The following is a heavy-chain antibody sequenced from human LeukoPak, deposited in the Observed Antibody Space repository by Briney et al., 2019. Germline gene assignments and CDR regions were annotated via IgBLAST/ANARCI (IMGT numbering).Heavy chain of an antibody. D-gene: IGHD3-3*01. Sequence: GGSLRLSCAASGFTFSSYSMNWVRQAPGKGLEWVSSISSSSSYIYYADSVKGRFTISRDNAKNSLYLQMNGLRAEDTAVYYCARDMALSGAFDIWGQGTMVTVSS. CDR1: GFTFSSYS. V-gene: IGHV3-21*01. CDR2: ISSSSSYI. J-gene: IGHJ3*02. CDR3: ARDMALSGAFDI.